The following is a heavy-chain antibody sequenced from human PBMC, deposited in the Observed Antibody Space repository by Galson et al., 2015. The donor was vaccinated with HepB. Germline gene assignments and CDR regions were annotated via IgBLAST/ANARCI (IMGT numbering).Heavy chain of an antibody. V-gene: IGHV3-53*04. CDR1: GFSVSDNY. CDR3: ARARGGKLLQKTHWFFDL. CDR2: MYGSGST. D-gene: IGHD3-10*01. Sequence: SLRLSCAAFGFSVSDNYMAWVRQAPGKGLECVSLMYGSGSTYYADSVKGRFSISRHNSKNTLYLQMNNLGSDDRAVYYCARARGGKLLQKTHWFFDLWGRGTLLTVSS. J-gene: IGHJ2*01.